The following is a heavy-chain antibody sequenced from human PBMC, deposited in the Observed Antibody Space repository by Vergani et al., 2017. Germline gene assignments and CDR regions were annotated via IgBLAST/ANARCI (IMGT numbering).Heavy chain of an antibody. Sequence: EVQLVESGGGVVQPGGSLRLSCAASGFTFDDYAMHWVRQAPGKGLEWVSLISGDGGSTYYADSVKGRFTISRDNSKNSLYLQMNSLRTEDTALYYCANRAGGSTLGGMDVWGQGTTVTVSS. V-gene: IGHV3-43*02. CDR1: GFTFDDYA. CDR2: ISGDGGST. J-gene: IGHJ6*02. D-gene: IGHD2-2*01. CDR3: ANRAGGSTLGGMDV.